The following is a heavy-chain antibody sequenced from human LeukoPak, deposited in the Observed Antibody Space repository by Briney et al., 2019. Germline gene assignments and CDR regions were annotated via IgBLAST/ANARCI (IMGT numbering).Heavy chain of an antibody. CDR2: INPNSGGT. J-gene: IGHJ3*02. CDR3: AREAARPLVAFDI. CDR1: GYTFTGYY. Sequence: GASVKVSCRASGYTFTGYYMHWVRQAPGQGLEWMGWINPNSGGTNYAQKFQGRVTMTRDTSISTAYMELSSLRSEDTAVYYCAREAARPLVAFDIWGQGTMVTVSS. V-gene: IGHV1-2*02. D-gene: IGHD6-6*01.